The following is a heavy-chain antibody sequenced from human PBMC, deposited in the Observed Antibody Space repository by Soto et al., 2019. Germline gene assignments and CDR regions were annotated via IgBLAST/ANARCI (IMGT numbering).Heavy chain of an antibody. CDR3: ARARANVTPNWFDP. D-gene: IGHD2-21*02. Sequence: QVQLVQSGAEVKKPGASVKVSCKASGYTFSDYYVNWVRQAPGQGLEWMGWINPYSGATNYAQKFQDWVTMTGDASVSTDYLELTTLLSDDTAVYYCARARANVTPNWFDPWGQGTLVIVSS. J-gene: IGHJ5*02. CDR1: GYTFSDYY. CDR2: INPYSGAT. V-gene: IGHV1-2*04.